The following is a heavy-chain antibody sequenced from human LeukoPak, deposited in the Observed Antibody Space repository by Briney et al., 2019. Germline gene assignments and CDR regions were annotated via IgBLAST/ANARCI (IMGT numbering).Heavy chain of an antibody. V-gene: IGHV3-11*01. Sequence: GGSLRLSCAASGFSFSDYYVIWIRQALGRGLEYVSYISSHGSSIHYADSVKGRFTISRDNANNSLFLQMNSLRAEDTAVYYCARTGQYCSGGTCYSGQFDFWGQGTLVTVSS. CDR3: ARTGQYCSGGTCYSGQFDF. D-gene: IGHD2-15*01. CDR2: ISSHGSSI. CDR1: GFSFSDYY. J-gene: IGHJ4*02.